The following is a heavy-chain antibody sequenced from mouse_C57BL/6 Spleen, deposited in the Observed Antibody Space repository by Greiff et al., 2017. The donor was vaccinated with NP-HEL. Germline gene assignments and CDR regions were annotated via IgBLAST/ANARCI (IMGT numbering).Heavy chain of an antibody. V-gene: IGHV5-4*03. J-gene: IGHJ2*01. CDR3: ARARAYSNYYFDY. CDR2: ISDGGSYT. CDR1: GFTFSSYA. D-gene: IGHD2-5*01. Sequence: EVNVVESGGGLVKPGGSLKLSCAASGFTFSSYAMSWVRQTPEKRLEWVATISDGGSYTYYPDNVKGRFTISRDNAKNNLYLQMSHLKSEDTAMYYCARARAYSNYYFDYWGQGTTLTVSS.